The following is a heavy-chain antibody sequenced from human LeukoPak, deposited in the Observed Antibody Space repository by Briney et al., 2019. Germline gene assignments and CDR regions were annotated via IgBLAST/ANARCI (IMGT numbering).Heavy chain of an antibody. CDR1: GGSFSGYY. V-gene: IGHV4-34*01. CDR3: ARGRVLSDY. D-gene: IGHD2/OR15-2a*01. J-gene: IGHJ4*02. CDR2: INHSGST. Sequence: PETLSLTCAVYGGSFSGYYWSWIRQPPGKGLEWIGEINHSGSTNYNPSLKSRVTISVDTSKNQFSLKLSSVTAADTAVYYCARGRVLSDYWGQGTLVTVSS.